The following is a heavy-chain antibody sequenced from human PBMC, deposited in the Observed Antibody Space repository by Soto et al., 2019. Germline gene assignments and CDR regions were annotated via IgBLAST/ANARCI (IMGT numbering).Heavy chain of an antibody. V-gene: IGHV3-9*01. CDR1: GFNFDDYT. Sequence: EMQLVESGGGLVQAGRSLRLSCVASGFNFDDYTMHWVRQVPGKGLEWVSGITWDSYTKGYADSVKGRFTISRDNGKNSLSLQMNSLRPEDTALYYCAKDLSTLTATASTFGMDVWGRETTVTVS. J-gene: IGHJ6*02. D-gene: IGHD2-2*01. CDR2: ITWDSYTK. CDR3: AKDLSTLTATASTFGMDV.